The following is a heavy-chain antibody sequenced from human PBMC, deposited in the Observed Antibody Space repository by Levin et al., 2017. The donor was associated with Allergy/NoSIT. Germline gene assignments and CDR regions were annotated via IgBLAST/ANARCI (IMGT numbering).Heavy chain of an antibody. Sequence: PGGSLRLSCAASGFTFSSYDMHWVRQATGKGLEWVSAIGNRGATFYPGSVKGRFTISRENAKNSLYLQMNSLRAGDTAVYYCARGRPIDYWGQGTLVTVSS. CDR2: IGNRGAT. D-gene: IGHD6-6*01. V-gene: IGHV3-13*04. CDR1: GFTFSSYD. J-gene: IGHJ4*02. CDR3: ARGRPIDY.